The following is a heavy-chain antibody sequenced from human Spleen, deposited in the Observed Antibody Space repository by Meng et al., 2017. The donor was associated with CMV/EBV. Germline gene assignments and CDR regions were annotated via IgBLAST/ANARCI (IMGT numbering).Heavy chain of an antibody. Sequence: GESLKISCAASGFTFSSYEMNWVRQAPGKGPEWVSYIGGSGGSIYYADSVRGRFTISRDNAKNSLYLQMNSLRAEDTAVYYCAREEGYSSGWYSRVGYYYYYGMDVWGQGTTVTVSS. CDR2: IGGSGGSI. V-gene: IGHV3-48*03. CDR1: GFTFSSYE. D-gene: IGHD6-19*01. CDR3: AREEGYSSGWYSRVGYYYYYGMDV. J-gene: IGHJ6*02.